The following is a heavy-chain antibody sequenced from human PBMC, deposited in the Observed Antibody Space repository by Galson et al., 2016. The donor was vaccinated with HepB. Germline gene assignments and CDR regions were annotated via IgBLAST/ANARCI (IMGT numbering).Heavy chain of an antibody. Sequence: SLRLSCAAPGFAFSSHWMHWVRQDLGKGLLWVYRINSDGTISNSAAYVQGGFTISRDNAKNSLYSQMNSLRAEDTAVYFCVRDHSVVPTTAYNWFDPWGRGTLVTVSS. CDR3: VRDHSVVPTTAYNWFDP. CDR1: GFAFSSHW. D-gene: IGHD4-23*01. CDR2: INSDGTIS. V-gene: IGHV3-74*01. J-gene: IGHJ5*02.